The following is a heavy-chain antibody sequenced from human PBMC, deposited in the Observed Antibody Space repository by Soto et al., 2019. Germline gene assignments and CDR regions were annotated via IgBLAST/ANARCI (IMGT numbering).Heavy chain of an antibody. CDR1: GGTFSSYA. Sequence: GASVKVSCKASGGTFSSYAISWVRQAPGQGLEWMGGIIPIFGTTKYAQRFQDRVTLTRDMSTATTYMELSRLTSEDTAIYYCAADATAWQQMVPSDYWGQGTLVTVSS. CDR3: AADATAWQQMVPSDY. D-gene: IGHD2-8*01. V-gene: IGHV1-69*05. J-gene: IGHJ4*02. CDR2: IIPIFGTT.